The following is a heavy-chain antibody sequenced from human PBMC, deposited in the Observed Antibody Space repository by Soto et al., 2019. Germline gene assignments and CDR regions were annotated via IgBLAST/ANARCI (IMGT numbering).Heavy chain of an antibody. CDR1: GFTFSSYG. V-gene: IGHV3-33*01. CDR2: IWYDGSNK. Sequence: GGSLRLSCAASGFTFSSYGMHWVRQAPGKGLEWVAVIWYDGSNKYYADSVKGRFTISRDNSKNTLNLQMNSLRAEDTAVYYCARDWVRRVLVPAFDWFDPWGQGTLVTVSS. J-gene: IGHJ5*02. D-gene: IGHD2-2*01. CDR3: ARDWVRRVLVPAFDWFDP.